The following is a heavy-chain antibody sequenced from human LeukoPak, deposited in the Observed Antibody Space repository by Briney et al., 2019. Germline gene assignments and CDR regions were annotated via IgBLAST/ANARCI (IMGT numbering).Heavy chain of an antibody. Sequence: ASVKVSCKVSGYTLTELSMHWVRQAPGKGLEWMGGFDPEDGETIYAQKFQGRVTMTRDTSISTAYMELSRLRSDDTAVYYCARGAGTLTPPDYWGQGTLVTVSS. CDR1: GYTLTELS. J-gene: IGHJ4*02. CDR3: ARGAGTLTPPDY. CDR2: FDPEDGET. V-gene: IGHV1-24*01. D-gene: IGHD6-19*01.